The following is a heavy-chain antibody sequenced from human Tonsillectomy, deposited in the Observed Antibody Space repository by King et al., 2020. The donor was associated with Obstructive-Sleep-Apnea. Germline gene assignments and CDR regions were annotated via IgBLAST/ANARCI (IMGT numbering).Heavy chain of an antibody. V-gene: IGHV3-9*01. J-gene: IGHJ4*02. CDR1: GFTFDDYA. CDR2: ISWNSGSI. CDR3: AKDIGGSSGWYIDY. Sequence: VQLVESGGGLVQPGRSLRLSCAASGFTFDDYAMHWVRQAPGKGLEWVSGISWNSGSIGYADSVKGRFTISRDNAKNSLYLQMNSLRAEDTALYYCAKDIGGSSGWYIDYWGQGTLVTVSS. D-gene: IGHD6-19*01.